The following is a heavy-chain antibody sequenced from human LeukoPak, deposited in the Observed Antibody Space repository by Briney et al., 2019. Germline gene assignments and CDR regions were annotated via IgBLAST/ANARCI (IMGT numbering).Heavy chain of an antibody. V-gene: IGHV1-2*02. CDR2: INPNSGGT. J-gene: IGHJ4*02. D-gene: IGHD3-10*01. CDR3: ARDWYYGSGRDLGY. CDR1: GYTFTGYY. Sequence: VASVKVSCKASGYTFTGYYMHWVRQAPGQGLEWMGWINPNSGGTNYEQKFQGRVTMTRDTSISTAYMELSRLRSDDTAVYYCARDWYYGSGRDLGYWGQGTLVTASS.